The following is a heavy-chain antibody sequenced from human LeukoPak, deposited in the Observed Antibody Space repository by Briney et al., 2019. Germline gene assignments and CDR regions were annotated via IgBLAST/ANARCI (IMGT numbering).Heavy chain of an antibody. CDR3: AREDNSNWNIDY. CDR2: IYADGTT. D-gene: IGHD1-1*01. V-gene: IGHV3-53*01. J-gene: IGHJ4*02. Sequence: PGGSLRLSCAASGFTVRYNSMTWVRQAPGKGLEWVSTIYADGTTYYADSMKGRFTISRDNSKNTLDLQMNSLRAEDTAVYYCAREDNSNWNIDYWGQGTLVTVFS. CDR1: GFTVRYNS.